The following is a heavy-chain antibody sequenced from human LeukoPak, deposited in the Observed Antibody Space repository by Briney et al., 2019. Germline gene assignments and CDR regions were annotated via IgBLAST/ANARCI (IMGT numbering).Heavy chain of an antibody. V-gene: IGHV3-7*01. CDR1: LFTFSSYW. Sequence: GGALRLSCAPSLFTFSSYWMSWVRQAPRKGLEGVANIKQDGSEKYYVDSVKGRFTVSRDNAKNSLYLQMNSLRAEDTAVYYCARDSYYDILTGYSPTIFDYWGQGTLVTVSS. CDR2: IKQDGSEK. D-gene: IGHD3-9*01. CDR3: ARDSYYDILTGYSPTIFDY. J-gene: IGHJ4*02.